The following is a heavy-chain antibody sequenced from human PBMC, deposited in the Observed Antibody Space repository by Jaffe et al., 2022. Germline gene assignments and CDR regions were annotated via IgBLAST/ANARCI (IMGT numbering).Heavy chain of an antibody. CDR2: INPNSGDT. D-gene: IGHD3-10*01. V-gene: IGHV1-2*06. Sequence: QVQLVQSGPEVKNPGTSVKLSCKTSGYTFTDYYIHWVRQAPGQGLEWMGRINPNSGDTDYAQNYQGRFTMTRDTSVSTAYIDLTSLTSDDTAIYYCATDGTSLSYPGLDHWGQGTQVTVS. CDR1: GYTFTDYY. CDR3: ATDGTSLSYPGLDH. J-gene: IGHJ5*02.